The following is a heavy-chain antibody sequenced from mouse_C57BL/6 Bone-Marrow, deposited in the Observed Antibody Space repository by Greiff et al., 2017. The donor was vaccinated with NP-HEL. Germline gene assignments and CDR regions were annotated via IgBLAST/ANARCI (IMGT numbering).Heavy chain of an antibody. CDR3: ARQGGGTHWYFDV. CDR2: ISSGGSYT. V-gene: IGHV5-6*02. CDR1: GFTFSSYG. J-gene: IGHJ1*03. D-gene: IGHD4-1*01. Sequence: EVKLEESGGDLVKPGGSLKLSCAASGFTFSSYGMSWVRQTPDKRLEWVATISSGGSYTYYPDSVKGRFTISRDNAKNTLYLQMSSLKSEDTAMYYCARQGGGTHWYFDVWGTGTTVTVSS.